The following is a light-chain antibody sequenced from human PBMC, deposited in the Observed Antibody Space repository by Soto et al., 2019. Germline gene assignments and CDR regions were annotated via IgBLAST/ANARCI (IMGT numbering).Light chain of an antibody. V-gene: IGKV3-20*01. Sequence: RLLIYGASNRASGVPVRFIGSGSGTDFTLTITRLEPEDFAVYYCQQYGGSPITFGLGTRLEIK. CDR2: GAS. J-gene: IGKJ5*01. CDR3: QQYGGSPIT.